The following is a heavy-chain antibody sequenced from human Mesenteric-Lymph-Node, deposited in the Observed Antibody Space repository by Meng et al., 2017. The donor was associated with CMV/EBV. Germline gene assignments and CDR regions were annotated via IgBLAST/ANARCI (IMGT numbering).Heavy chain of an antibody. CDR3: ARDRGSYFYDSYSGFDP. CDR2: ISGSGRST. Sequence: SVSSNFMNWVRQAPGKGLECVSGISGSGRSTYYADSAKGRFTIFRDKSKNTVYLQMNSLRAEDTAVYHCARDRGSYFYDSYSGFDPWGQGTLVTVSS. D-gene: IGHD3-22*01. J-gene: IGHJ5*02. V-gene: IGHV3-23*01. CDR1: SVSSNF.